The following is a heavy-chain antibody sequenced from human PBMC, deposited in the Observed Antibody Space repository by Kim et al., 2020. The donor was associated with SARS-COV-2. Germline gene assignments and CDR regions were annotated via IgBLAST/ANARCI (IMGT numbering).Heavy chain of an antibody. Sequence: GGSLRLSCAASGFTFSSYSMHWVRQAPGKGLVWVSRINSDGTTTCYGDSVKGRFTISRDNAKNTLYLQMNSLRAEDTAVYYCVRRQFRGGWYYCDYWGQGTLVTVSS. J-gene: IGHJ4*02. CDR2: INSDGTTT. D-gene: IGHD6-19*01. CDR3: VRRQFRGGWYYCDY. V-gene: IGHV3-74*01. CDR1: GFTFSSYS.